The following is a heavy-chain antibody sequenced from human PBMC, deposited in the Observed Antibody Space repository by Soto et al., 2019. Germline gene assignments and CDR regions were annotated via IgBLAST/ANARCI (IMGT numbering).Heavy chain of an antibody. D-gene: IGHD3-10*01. CDR3: AAPRDEYGSGVSWFTYGMDI. Sequence: GGSLRLSCLASGFTFSDYAMTWVRHVPGRGLEWVASLDGAGGSTYYADSVRGRFTISRDNSQNTLFLQMKRLTVDDTAIYYCAAPRDEYGSGVSWFTYGMDIWGQGTTVTVSS. CDR2: LDGAGGST. J-gene: IGHJ6*02. CDR1: GFTFSDYA. V-gene: IGHV3-23*01.